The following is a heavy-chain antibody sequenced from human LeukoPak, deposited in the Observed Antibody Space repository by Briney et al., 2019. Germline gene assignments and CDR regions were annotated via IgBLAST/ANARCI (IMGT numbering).Heavy chain of an antibody. CDR1: GGTFRSYA. J-gene: IGHJ4*02. V-gene: IGHV1-69*06. CDR2: IIPIFGTA. D-gene: IGHD3-9*01. CDR3: ARDDLTGYSVY. Sequence: SVKVSCKASGGTFRSYAISWVRQPPGQGLEWMGGIIPIFGTANYAQKFQGRVTITADKCTSTAYMELSSLRSEDTAVYYCARDDLTGYSVYWGQGTLVTVSS.